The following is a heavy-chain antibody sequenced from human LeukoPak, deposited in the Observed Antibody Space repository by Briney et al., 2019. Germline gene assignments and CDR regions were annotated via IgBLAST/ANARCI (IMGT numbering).Heavy chain of an antibody. J-gene: IGHJ4*02. CDR1: ALSFSRDS. CDR2: ISSSSSYI. CDR3: ARGSGYYDSSGEFDC. Sequence: PGGSLRLSCAPSALSFSRDSMNWVRQAQGKGLEWVSSISSSSSYIYYAESVTGRFTISRDTAKNSLYLQMNSLRAEDTAVYLRARGSGYYDSSGEFDCWRQGTVVTVSS. V-gene: IGHV3-21*01. D-gene: IGHD3-22*01.